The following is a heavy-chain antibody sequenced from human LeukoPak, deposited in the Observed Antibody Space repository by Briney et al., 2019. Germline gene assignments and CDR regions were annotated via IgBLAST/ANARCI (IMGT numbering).Heavy chain of an antibody. J-gene: IGHJ4*02. V-gene: IGHV3-23*01. CDR2: ISGSGGST. CDR1: GFTFSNYA. Sequence: PGGSLRLSCAASGFTFSNYAMSWVRQAPGKGLEWISAISGSGGSTYYADSVKGRFTISRDISKNTLYLQMSSLRAEDTAVYYCVKDWRSGSPDFFDHWGQGTLVTVSS. CDR3: VKDWRSGSPDFFDH. D-gene: IGHD1-26*01.